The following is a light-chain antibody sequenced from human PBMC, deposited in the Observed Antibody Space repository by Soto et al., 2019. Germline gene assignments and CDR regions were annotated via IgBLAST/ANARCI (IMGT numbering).Light chain of an antibody. Sequence: QSVLTQPPSVSGAPGQRVTISCTGSSSNIGAGYPVHWYQQLPGTAPKLLIYSNNQRPSGVPDRFSGSKSGTSASLAISGLQSEDEADYYCAAWDDSLNGVVFGGGTKVTVL. J-gene: IGLJ2*01. CDR2: SNN. CDR3: AAWDDSLNGVV. CDR1: SSNIGAGYP. V-gene: IGLV1-44*01.